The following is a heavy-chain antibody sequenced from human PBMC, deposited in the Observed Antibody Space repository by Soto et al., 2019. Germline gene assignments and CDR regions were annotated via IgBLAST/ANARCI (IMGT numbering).Heavy chain of an antibody. CDR3: SADRPDIGVGWWV. V-gene: IGHV1-58*02. J-gene: IGHJ6*02. D-gene: IGHD2-15*01. Sequence: RASVKVSCKASGSCFISSRIQWVLQAHGQRLEWIGWIVVASGQTNYAQNFRGRVAITRDTSTATAYIELTGLTSEDTAVYFCSADRPDIGVGWWVWGQGTTVTVSS. CDR2: IVVASGQT. CDR1: GSCFISSR.